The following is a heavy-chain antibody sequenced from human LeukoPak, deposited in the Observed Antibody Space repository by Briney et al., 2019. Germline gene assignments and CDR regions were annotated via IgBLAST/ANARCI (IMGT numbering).Heavy chain of an antibody. D-gene: IGHD3-22*01. J-gene: IGHJ4*02. CDR2: INHSGST. V-gene: IGHV4-34*01. CDR1: GGSFSGYY. Sequence: SETLSLTCAVYGGSFSGYYWSWIRQPPGKGLEWIGEINHSGSTNYNPSLKSRVTMSVDTSKNQFSLKLSSVTAADTAVYFCARGSHYYYDSSGYNDYWGQGTLVTVSS. CDR3: ARGSHYYYDSSGYNDY.